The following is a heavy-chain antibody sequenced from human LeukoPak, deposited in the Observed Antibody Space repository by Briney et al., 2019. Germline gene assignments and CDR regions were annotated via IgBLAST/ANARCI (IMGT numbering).Heavy chain of an antibody. Sequence: GGSLRLSCAASGFTFSTYSMNWVRQAPGKGLEWVSSISSSTTYIYYADSVKGRFTISRDNPRNSLYLQMNSLRAEDTAVYYCARAAHYYDSSGYYDRDALDVWGQGTMVTVSS. CDR2: ISSSTTYI. CDR1: GFTFSTYS. D-gene: IGHD3-22*01. J-gene: IGHJ3*01. V-gene: IGHV3-21*01. CDR3: ARAAHYYDSSGYYDRDALDV.